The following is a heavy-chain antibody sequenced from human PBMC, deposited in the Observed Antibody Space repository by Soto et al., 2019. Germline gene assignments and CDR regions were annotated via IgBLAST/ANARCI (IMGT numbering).Heavy chain of an antibody. Sequence: GVSVKVSCKASGGTFSSYAISWVRQPPGQGLEWMGGIIPIFGTANYAQKFQGRVTITADKSTSTAYMELSSLRSEDTAVYYCASLNDFWSGSYGMDVWGQGTTVTVSS. V-gene: IGHV1-69*06. D-gene: IGHD3-3*01. CDR3: ASLNDFWSGSYGMDV. J-gene: IGHJ6*02. CDR2: IIPIFGTA. CDR1: GGTFSSYA.